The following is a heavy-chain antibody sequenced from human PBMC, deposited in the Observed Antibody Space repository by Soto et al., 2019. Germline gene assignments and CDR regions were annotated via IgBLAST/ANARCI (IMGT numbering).Heavy chain of an antibody. CDR3: YYDSSGPDY. J-gene: IGHJ4*02. CDR1: GFSLSTSGVG. Sequence: QITLKESGPTLVKPTKTLTLTCTFSGFSLSTSGVGVGWILQPPGKALEWLALIYWDDDKRYTPSLKSRLTITKDTSKNQVVVTMINMDPVDTATYYCYYDSSGPDYWGQGTLVTVSS. D-gene: IGHD3-22*01. V-gene: IGHV2-5*02. CDR2: IYWDDDK.